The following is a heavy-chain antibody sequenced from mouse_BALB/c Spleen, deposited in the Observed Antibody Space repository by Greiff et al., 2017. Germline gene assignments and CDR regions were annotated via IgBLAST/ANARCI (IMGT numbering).Heavy chain of an antibody. Sequence: QVQLKESGAELAKPGASVKMSCKASGYTFTSYWMHWVKQRPGQGLEWIGYINPSTGYTEYNQKFKDKATLTADKSSSTAYMQLSSLTSEDSAVYYCARRYEGYFDVWGAGTTVTVSS. CDR1: GYTFTSYW. D-gene: IGHD1-1*01. J-gene: IGHJ1*01. V-gene: IGHV1-7*01. CDR2: INPSTGYT. CDR3: ARRYEGYFDV.